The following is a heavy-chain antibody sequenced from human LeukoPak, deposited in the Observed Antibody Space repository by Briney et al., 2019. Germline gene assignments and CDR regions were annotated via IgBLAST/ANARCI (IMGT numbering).Heavy chain of an antibody. D-gene: IGHD3-3*01. Sequence: PGGSLRLSCAASGFTFSSYAMSWVRQAPGTGLEWVSGISGSGGRTFNAGSVRGRFTITRDNSKNTLYLQMNSLRAEDTAVYYCAKDRTTFGVITGYGMDVWGQGTTVTVSS. J-gene: IGHJ6*02. CDR1: GFTFSSYA. CDR3: AKDRTTFGVITGYGMDV. V-gene: IGHV3-23*01. CDR2: ISGSGGRT.